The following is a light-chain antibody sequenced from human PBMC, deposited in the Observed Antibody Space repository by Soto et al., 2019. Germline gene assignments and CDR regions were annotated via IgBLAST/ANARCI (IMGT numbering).Light chain of an antibody. Sequence: DIQLTQSPSTLSASVGDRVSITRRASQSISTWLAWHQQKPGKAPKLLIFHASSLESRVSSRFSGRGSGTQVTLPISSLQADDFATYYCQQYSTYPWTFGEGAKVEFK. CDR3: QQYSTYPWT. CDR2: HAS. V-gene: IGKV1-5*01. J-gene: IGKJ1*01. CDR1: QSISTW.